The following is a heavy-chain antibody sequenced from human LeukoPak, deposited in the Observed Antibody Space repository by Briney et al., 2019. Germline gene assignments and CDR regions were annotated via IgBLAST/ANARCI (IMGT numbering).Heavy chain of an antibody. J-gene: IGHJ4*02. Sequence: GGSLRLSCAASGFTVITNDMTWVRQAPGKGLEWVSVLYSDGNTKYADSVQGRFTISRDNSKNTLYLEMNSLSPDDTAVYYCARGVEPLAANSLAYWGEGTLVTVSS. CDR2: LYSDGNT. D-gene: IGHD1-14*01. V-gene: IGHV3-53*01. CDR3: ARGVEPLAANSLAY. CDR1: GFTVITND.